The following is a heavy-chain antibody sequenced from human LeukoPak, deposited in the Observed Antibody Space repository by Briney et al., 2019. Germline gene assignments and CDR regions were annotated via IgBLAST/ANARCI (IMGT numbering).Heavy chain of an antibody. CDR1: GFTFSSYG. J-gene: IGHJ3*02. D-gene: IGHD1-26*01. CDR2: IRYDGSNK. V-gene: IGHV3-30*02. Sequence: GGSLRLSCAASGFTFSSYGMHWVRQAPGKGLEWVAFIRYDGSNKYYADSVKGRFTISRDNSKNTLYLQMNSLRAEDTAVYYCTRILLKWELPGSDAFDIWGEGTMVTVSS. CDR3: TRILLKWELPGSDAFDI.